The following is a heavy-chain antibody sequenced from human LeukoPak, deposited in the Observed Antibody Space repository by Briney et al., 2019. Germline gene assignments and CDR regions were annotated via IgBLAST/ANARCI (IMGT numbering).Heavy chain of an antibody. CDR2: INHSGST. Sequence: SETLSLTCAVYGGSFSGYYWSWSRQPPGKGLEWIGEINHSGSTNYNPSLKSRVTISVDTSKNQFSLKLSSVTAADTAVYYCARGYCSSTSCYVPYWFDPWGQGTLVTVSS. CDR3: ARGYCSSTSCYVPYWFDP. J-gene: IGHJ5*02. D-gene: IGHD2-2*01. CDR1: GGSFSGYY. V-gene: IGHV4-34*01.